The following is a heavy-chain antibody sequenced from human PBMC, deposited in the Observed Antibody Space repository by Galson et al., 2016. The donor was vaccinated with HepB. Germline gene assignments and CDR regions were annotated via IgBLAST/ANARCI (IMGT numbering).Heavy chain of an antibody. Sequence: SLRLSCAGAGFTFSGSAIHWVRQASGNGLEWVGRIRSRANSHATAYAESVRGRFAISRDDSKNPAYLQMNSLKSEDTAVYYCTRRLMTTVEDVWGQGTTVTVSS. J-gene: IGHJ6*02. CDR2: IRSRANSHAT. CDR3: TRRLMTTVEDV. V-gene: IGHV3-73*01. D-gene: IGHD4-11*01. CDR1: GFTFSGSA.